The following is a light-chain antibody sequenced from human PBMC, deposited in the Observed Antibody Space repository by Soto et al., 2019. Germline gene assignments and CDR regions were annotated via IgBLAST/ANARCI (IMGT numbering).Light chain of an antibody. J-gene: IGKJ1*01. CDR2: GAS. Sequence: EIVLTQSPGILSVSPGERATLSCRASQTVNSNYLAWYQQRRGQAPRLLIYGASSRATGIPDRFSGSGSGTDFTLTISSLEPEDFAVYFCQQYGRAPRTFGQGTKVDIK. CDR1: QTVNSNY. CDR3: QQYGRAPRT. V-gene: IGKV3-20*01.